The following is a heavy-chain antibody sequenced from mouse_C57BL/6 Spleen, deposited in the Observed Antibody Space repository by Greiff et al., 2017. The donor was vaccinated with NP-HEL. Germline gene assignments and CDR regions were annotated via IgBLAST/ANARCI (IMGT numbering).Heavy chain of an antibody. CDR3: ARNGMGLRDYYAMDY. D-gene: IGHD2-4*01. CDR2: IYPSDSET. J-gene: IGHJ4*01. Sequence: QVQLQQPGAELVRPGSSVKLSCKASGYTFTSYWMDWVKQRPGQGLEWIGNIYPSDSETHYNQKFKDKATLTVDKSSSTAYMQLSSLTSEDSAVYYWARNGMGLRDYYAMDYWGQGTSVTVSS. CDR1: GYTFTSYW. V-gene: IGHV1-61*01.